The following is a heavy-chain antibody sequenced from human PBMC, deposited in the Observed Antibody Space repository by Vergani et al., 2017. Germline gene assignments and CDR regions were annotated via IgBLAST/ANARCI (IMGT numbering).Heavy chain of an antibody. Sequence: QVQLVESGGGVVQPGRSLRLSCAASGFTFRSYAMHWVRQAPGKGLEWVAVISYDGSNKYYADSVKGRFIIPRDNSKNTLYLQMNSLRAEDTAVYYCARERYNWNDVVDYWGQGTLVTVSS. J-gene: IGHJ4*02. V-gene: IGHV3-30-3*01. CDR1: GFTFRSYA. D-gene: IGHD1-1*01. CDR2: ISYDGSNK. CDR3: ARERYNWNDVVDY.